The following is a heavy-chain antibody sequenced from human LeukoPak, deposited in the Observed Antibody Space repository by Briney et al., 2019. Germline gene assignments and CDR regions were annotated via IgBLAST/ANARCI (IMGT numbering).Heavy chain of an antibody. J-gene: IGHJ5*02. D-gene: IGHD6-19*01. CDR3: ARVMAVAGTVWFDP. V-gene: IGHV4-59*01. CDR2: IYYSGST. CDR1: GGSISSYY. Sequence: SETLSLTCTVSGGSISSYYWSWIRQTPGRGLEWIGYIYYSGSTNYNPSLKSRVTISVDTSKNQFSLKLSSVTAADTAVYYCARVMAVAGTVWFDPWGQGTLVTVSS.